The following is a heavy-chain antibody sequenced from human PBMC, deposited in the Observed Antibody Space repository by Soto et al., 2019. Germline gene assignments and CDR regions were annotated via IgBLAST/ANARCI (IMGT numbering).Heavy chain of an antibody. Sequence: EVQLVESGGGLVKPGGSLRLSCAASGFTFSSYSMNWVRQAPGKGLEWVSSISSSSTYIYYADSLKGRFTISRDSAKISLYLQMNSLRAEDTAVYYCARLLEGDYWYFYLWGRGTLVTVSS. CDR2: ISSSSTYI. J-gene: IGHJ2*01. CDR1: GFTFSSYS. V-gene: IGHV3-21*01. D-gene: IGHD1-1*01. CDR3: ARLLEGDYWYFYL.